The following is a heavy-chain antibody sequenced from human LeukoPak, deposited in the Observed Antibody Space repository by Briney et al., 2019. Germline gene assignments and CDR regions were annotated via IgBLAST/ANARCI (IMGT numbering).Heavy chain of an antibody. CDR3: ARGTPGFDY. CDR2: IWYDGSNK. Sequence: GRSLRLSCAASGFTFSSYGMHWVRQAPGKGLEWVAVIWYDGSNKYYADSVKGRFTISRDNSKNTLYLQMNSLRAEDTAVYYCARGTPGFDYRGPGTPGTVSS. V-gene: IGHV3-33*01. J-gene: IGHJ4*02. CDR1: GFTFSSYG. D-gene: IGHD1-14*01.